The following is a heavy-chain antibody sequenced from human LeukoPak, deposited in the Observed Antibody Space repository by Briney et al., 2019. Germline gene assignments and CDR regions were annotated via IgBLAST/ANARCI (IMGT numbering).Heavy chain of an antibody. CDR1: GYTFTSYG. J-gene: IGHJ3*02. V-gene: IGHV1-18*01. CDR3: ARDTARYYDSSGYYSADAFDI. CDR2: ISAYNGNT. Sequence: ASVKVSCKASGYTFTSYGISWVRQAPGQGLEWMGWISAYNGNTNYAQKLQGRVTMTTDTSTSTAYMELRSLRSDDTAVYYCARDTARYYDSSGYYSADAFDIWGQGTMVTVSS. D-gene: IGHD3-22*01.